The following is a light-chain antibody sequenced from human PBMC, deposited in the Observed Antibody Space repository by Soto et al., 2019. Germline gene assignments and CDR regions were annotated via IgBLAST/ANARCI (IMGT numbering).Light chain of an antibody. V-gene: IGKV1-5*03. CDR1: QSISSW. CDR2: KAS. Sequence: DIQMTQSPSTLSASVGDRVTITCRASQSISSWLAWYQQKPGKAPKLLIYKASSLESGVPSRFSGSGSGTEFTLTISSLQPDDFATYYCQQYNSYPWTLSQGTKVDIK. CDR3: QQYNSYPWT. J-gene: IGKJ1*01.